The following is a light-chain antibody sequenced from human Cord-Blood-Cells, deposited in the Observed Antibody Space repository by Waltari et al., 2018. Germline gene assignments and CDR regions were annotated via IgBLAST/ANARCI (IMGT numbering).Light chain of an antibody. V-gene: IGKV3-15*01. J-gene: IGKJ1*01. Sequence: EIVMPQSPATLSVSPGERPTISSRASQRVSSNLAWYQQKPGQAPRLLIYGASTRATGIPARFSGSGSGTEFTLTISSLQSEDFAVYYCQQYNNWPPWTFGQGTKVEIK. CDR2: GAS. CDR3: QQYNNWPPWT. CDR1: QRVSSN.